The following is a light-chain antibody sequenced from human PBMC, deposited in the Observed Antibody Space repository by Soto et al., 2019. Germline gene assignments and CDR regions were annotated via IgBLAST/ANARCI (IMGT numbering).Light chain of an antibody. CDR2: GAS. J-gene: IGKJ4*02. V-gene: IGKV3-15*01. CDR1: QSVSSN. CDR3: QQYNSWPPLT. Sequence: EIVMTQSPATLSVSPGERATLSCRASQSVSSNLAWYQQKPGQAPRLLIYGASTRATGIPARFSGSGSGTEFTLTISSLQSEDLAVYHCQQYNSWPPLTFGGGTKVEIK.